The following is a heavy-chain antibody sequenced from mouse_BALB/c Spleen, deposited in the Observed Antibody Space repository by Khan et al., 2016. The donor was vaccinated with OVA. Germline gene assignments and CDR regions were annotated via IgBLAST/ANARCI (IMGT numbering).Heavy chain of an antibody. J-gene: IGHJ1*01. CDR1: GYTFTDYY. CDR2: INPNNGDT. CDR3: ARGLFDV. V-gene: IGHV1-26*01. Sequence: VQLQQSGPELVKPGASVKMSCKASGYTFTDYYMKWLKQSHGKSLEWIGDINPNNGDTFYNQKFKDKATLTVDKFSSTAYMQLNSLTSEDSAVXYCARGLFDVWGAGTTVTVSS.